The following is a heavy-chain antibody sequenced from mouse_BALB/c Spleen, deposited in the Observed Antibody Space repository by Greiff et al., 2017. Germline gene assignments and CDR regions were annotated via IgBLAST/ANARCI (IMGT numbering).Heavy chain of an antibody. CDR3: ARKEVRLYYFDY. Sequence: VQLQQSGAELMKPGASVKISCKATGYTFSSYWIEWVKQRPGHGLEWIGEILPGSGSTNYNEKFKGKATFTADTSSNTAYMQLSSLTSEDSAVYYCARKEVRLYYFDYWGQGTTLTVSA. CDR1: GYTFSSYW. J-gene: IGHJ2*01. D-gene: IGHD2-14*01. CDR2: ILPGSGST. V-gene: IGHV1-9*01.